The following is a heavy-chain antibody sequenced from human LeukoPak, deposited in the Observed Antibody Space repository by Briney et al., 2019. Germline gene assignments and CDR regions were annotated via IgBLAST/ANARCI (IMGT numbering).Heavy chain of an antibody. D-gene: IGHD3-22*01. J-gene: IGHJ4*02. Sequence: PGGSLRLSCAASGFTFSSYSMNWVRQAPGKGLEWVSSISSSSSYIYYADSVKGRFTISRDNAKNSLYLQMNSLRAEDTAVYYCARIGSKSGYYDYWGQGTLVTVSS. CDR1: GFTFSSYS. CDR2: ISSSSSYI. V-gene: IGHV3-21*01. CDR3: ARIGSKSGYYDY.